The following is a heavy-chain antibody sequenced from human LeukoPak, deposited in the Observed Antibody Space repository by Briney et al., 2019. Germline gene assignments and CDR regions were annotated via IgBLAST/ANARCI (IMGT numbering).Heavy chain of an antibody. Sequence: PGGSLRLSCAASGFTFSSYEMNWVRQAPGKGLEWVSAISGSGGSTYYADSVKGRFTISRDNSKNTLYLQMNSLRAEDTAVYYCAKDHYYGSGSYYLDAFDIWGQGTMVTVSS. CDR2: ISGSGGST. J-gene: IGHJ3*02. CDR1: GFTFSSYE. D-gene: IGHD3-10*01. V-gene: IGHV3-23*01. CDR3: AKDHYYGSGSYYLDAFDI.